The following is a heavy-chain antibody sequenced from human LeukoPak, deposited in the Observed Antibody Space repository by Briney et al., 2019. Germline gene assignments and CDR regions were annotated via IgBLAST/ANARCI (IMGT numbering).Heavy chain of an antibody. J-gene: IGHJ4*02. Sequence: SETLSLTCTVSGGSISSYYWSWIRQPAGKGLEWIGRIYTSGSTNYNPSLKSRVTMSVDTSKNQFSLKLSSVTAADTAVYYCARGEYCSSTSCYIADAFDIWGQGTLVTVSS. CDR3: ARGEYCSSTSCYIADAFDI. CDR1: GGSISSYY. D-gene: IGHD2-2*02. CDR2: IYTSGST. V-gene: IGHV4-4*07.